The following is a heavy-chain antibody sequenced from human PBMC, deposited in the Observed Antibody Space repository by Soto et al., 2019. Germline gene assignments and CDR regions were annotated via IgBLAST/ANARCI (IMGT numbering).Heavy chain of an antibody. D-gene: IGHD1-1*01. V-gene: IGHV3-23*01. Sequence: GGSLRLSCAASGFTFSSYTMSWVRQAPGKGLEWVSAISGSGGSTYYADSVKGRFTISRDNSKNTLYLQMNSLRAEDTAVYYCAKDPRHYYYGMDVWGQGTTVTVSS. J-gene: IGHJ6*02. CDR1: GFTFSSYT. CDR2: ISGSGGST. CDR3: AKDPRHYYYGMDV.